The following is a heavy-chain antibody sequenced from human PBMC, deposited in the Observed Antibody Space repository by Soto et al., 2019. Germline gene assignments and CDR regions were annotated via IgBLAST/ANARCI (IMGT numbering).Heavy chain of an antibody. D-gene: IGHD3-10*01. Sequence: QVQLVESGGGVVQPGRSLRLSCAASGFTFSSYGMHWVRQAPGKGLEWVAVISYDGSNKYYADSVKGRFTISRDNSKNTLYLQMNSLRAEAKAVYYCSNSGSEHFDYWGQGTLVTVSS. J-gene: IGHJ4*02. CDR1: GFTFSSYG. CDR2: ISYDGSNK. CDR3: SNSGSEHFDY. V-gene: IGHV3-30*18.